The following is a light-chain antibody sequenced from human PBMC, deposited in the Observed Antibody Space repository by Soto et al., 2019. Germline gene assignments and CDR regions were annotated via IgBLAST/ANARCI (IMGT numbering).Light chain of an antibody. CDR3: QQYGSSGT. J-gene: IGKJ1*01. Sequence: ENVLTQAPGTMILSPGERATPSSRASQSVSSYLAWYQQKPGQAPRLLIYDASNRATGIPDRFSGSGSGTDFTLTIIRLEPEDFAVYYCQQYGSSGTFGQGTKVDI. V-gene: IGKV3-20*01. CDR1: QSVSSY. CDR2: DAS.